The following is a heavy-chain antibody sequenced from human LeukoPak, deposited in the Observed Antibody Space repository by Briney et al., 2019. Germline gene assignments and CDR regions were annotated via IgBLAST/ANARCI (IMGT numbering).Heavy chain of an antibody. J-gene: IGHJ4*02. CDR3: ARGYDSSGYYVSPDDY. CDR2: INPSGGST. V-gene: IGHV1-46*01. Sequence: GASVKVSCKASGYTFTSYYMHWVRQAPGQGLEWMGIINPSGGSTSYAQKFQGRATMTRDTSTSTVYMELSSLRSEDTAVYYCARGYDSSGYYVSPDDYWGQGTLVTVSS. CDR1: GYTFTSYY. D-gene: IGHD3-22*01.